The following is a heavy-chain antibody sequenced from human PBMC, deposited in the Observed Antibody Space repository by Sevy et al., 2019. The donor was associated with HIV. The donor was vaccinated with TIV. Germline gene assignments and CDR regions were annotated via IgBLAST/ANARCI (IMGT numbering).Heavy chain of an antibody. D-gene: IGHD3-22*01. CDR3: ARNGGAYDTGFDP. Sequence: GGSLRLSCVVSGFTFSKYPMNWVRQAPGKGLEWVSSISSSSNYIYYGDSVKGRFTSSRDNAKNSLYLQMNSLRVEDTAVYYCARNGGAYDTGFDPWGQGTLVTVSS. V-gene: IGHV3-21*01. CDR1: GFTFSKYP. CDR2: ISSSSNYI. J-gene: IGHJ5*02.